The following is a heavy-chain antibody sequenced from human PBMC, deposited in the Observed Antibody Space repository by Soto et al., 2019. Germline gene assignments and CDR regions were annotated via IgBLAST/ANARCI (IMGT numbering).Heavy chain of an antibody. Sequence: KRLEWIGYIYYSGSTNYNPSLESRVTISLDTSKNQFSLKLSSVTAADTALYYCACLRGNGDRCHSKGTFDFWGKGTLDIVSS. J-gene: IGHJ4*02. V-gene: IGHV4-59*08. CDR2: IYYSGST. CDR3: ACLRGNGDRCHSKGTFDF. D-gene: IGHD2-15*01.